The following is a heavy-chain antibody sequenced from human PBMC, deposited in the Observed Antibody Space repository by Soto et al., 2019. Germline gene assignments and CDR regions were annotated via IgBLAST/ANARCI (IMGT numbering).Heavy chain of an antibody. V-gene: IGHV3-30*18. CDR1: GFTFSSYG. Sequence: GGSLRLSCAASGFTFSSYGMHWVRQAPGKGLEWVAVISYDGSNKYYADSVKGRFTISRDNSKNTLYLQMNSLRAEDTAVYYCAKDFFYCSSTSCYLGYYYGMDVWGQGTTVTVSS. J-gene: IGHJ6*02. D-gene: IGHD2-2*01. CDR3: AKDFFYCSSTSCYLGYYYGMDV. CDR2: ISYDGSNK.